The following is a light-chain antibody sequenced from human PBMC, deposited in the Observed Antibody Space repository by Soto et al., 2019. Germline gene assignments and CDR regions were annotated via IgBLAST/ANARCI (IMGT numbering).Light chain of an antibody. CDR1: QSFSSY. V-gene: IGKV3-11*01. CDR2: DAS. CDR3: QQRSNWPPVIT. Sequence: EIVLTQSPATLSLSPGERVTLSCRASQSFSSYLAWYQQKPGQAPRLFIYDASKRATGIPARFSGRGSGTEFTLTISSLEPEDFAVYYCQQRSNWPPVITFGQGTRLEIK. J-gene: IGKJ5*01.